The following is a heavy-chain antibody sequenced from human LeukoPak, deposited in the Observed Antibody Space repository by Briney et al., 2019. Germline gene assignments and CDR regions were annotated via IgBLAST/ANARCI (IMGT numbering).Heavy chain of an antibody. J-gene: IGHJ3*02. CDR3: AKTNSGYDGLFNDAFEI. CDR2: ISSSSSYI. D-gene: IGHD5-12*01. V-gene: IGHV3-21*01. CDR1: GFTFSSYS. Sequence: GGSLRLPCAASGFTFSSYSMNWVRQAPGKGLEWVSSISSSSSYIYYADSVKGRFTISRDNAKNSLYLQMNSLRAEDTAVYYCAKTNSGYDGLFNDAFEIWGQGTMVTVSS.